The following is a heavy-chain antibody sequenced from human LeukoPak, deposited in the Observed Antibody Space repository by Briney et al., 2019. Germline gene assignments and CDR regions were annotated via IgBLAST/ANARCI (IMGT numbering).Heavy chain of an antibody. CDR1: GFTVSSSY. CDR3: ARETRSYLRN. Sequence: GGSLRLSCAASGFTVSSSYMTWVRQAPGKGLEWVSVIYTDGSTYYGDSVKGRFTISRDNSKNTLYLQMNSLRAEDTAVYYCARETRSYLRNWGQGTLVTVSS. D-gene: IGHD1-26*01. CDR2: IYTDGST. V-gene: IGHV3-53*01. J-gene: IGHJ4*02.